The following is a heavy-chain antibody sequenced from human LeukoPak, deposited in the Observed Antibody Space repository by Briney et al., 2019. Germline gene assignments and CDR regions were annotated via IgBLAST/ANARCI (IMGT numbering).Heavy chain of an antibody. CDR2: FDPEDGET. CDR1: GYTLTELS. V-gene: IGHV1-24*01. CDR3: ATGSLRLGEFSLGY. J-gene: IGHJ4*02. Sequence: GASVKVSCKVSGYTLTELSMHWVRQAPGKGLDWMGGFDPEDGETVYAQRFQGRVTMTEDTSTDTAYMELSSLRSEDTAVYYCATGSLRLGEFSLGYWGQGTLVTVSS. D-gene: IGHD3-16*02.